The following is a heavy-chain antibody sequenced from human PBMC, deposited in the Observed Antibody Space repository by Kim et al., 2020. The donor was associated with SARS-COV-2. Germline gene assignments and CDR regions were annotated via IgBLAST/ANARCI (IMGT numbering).Heavy chain of an antibody. D-gene: IGHD5-12*01. CDR3: ARGLGYSGYDDFDY. V-gene: IGHV1-69*13. CDR1: GGTFSSYA. J-gene: IGHJ4*02. CDR2: IIPIFGTA. Sequence: SVKVSCKASGGTFSSYAISWVRQAPGQGLEWMGGIIPIFGTANYAQKFQGRVTITADESTSTAYMELSSLRSGDTAVYYCARGLGYSGYDDFDYWGQGTLVTVSS.